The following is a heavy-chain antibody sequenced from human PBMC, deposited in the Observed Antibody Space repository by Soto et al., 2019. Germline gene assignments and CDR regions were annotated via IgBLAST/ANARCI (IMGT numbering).Heavy chain of an antibody. D-gene: IGHD3-22*01. Sequence: GASVKVSCKASGYTFTSYAMHWVRQAPGQRLEWMGWINAGNGNTKYSQKFQGRVTMTEDTSTDTAYMELSSLRSEDTAVYYCATLPYEPVDFDYWGQGTLVTVSS. CDR2: INAGNGNT. V-gene: IGHV1-3*01. CDR3: ATLPYEPVDFDY. CDR1: GYTFTSYA. J-gene: IGHJ4*02.